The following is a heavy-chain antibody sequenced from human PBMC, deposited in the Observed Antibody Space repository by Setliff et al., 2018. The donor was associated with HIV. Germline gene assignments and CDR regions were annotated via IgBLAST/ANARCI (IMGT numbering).Heavy chain of an antibody. CDR3: SCMYGDYIVHSEF. J-gene: IGHJ4*02. Sequence: WETLRLSCAASGFTFSNAWMSWVRQAPGKGLEWIGSIWHSGNTYYNPSLRSRDTLSIDTSKNVYSLKLTSMTAAYAAVYYWSCMYGDYIVHSEFWGRGTLVTVSS. CDR2: IWHSGNT. D-gene: IGHD4-17*01. V-gene: IGHV4-38-2*01. CDR1: GFTFSNAW.